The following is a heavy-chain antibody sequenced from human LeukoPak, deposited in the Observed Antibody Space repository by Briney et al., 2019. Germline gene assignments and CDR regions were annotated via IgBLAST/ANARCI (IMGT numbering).Heavy chain of an antibody. CDR2: IFYSGST. CDR3: AGQNYYNFWNALNWFDP. Sequence: PSETLSLTCTVSGGSIRSTTYYWAWIRQPPGKGLEWIGSIFYSGSTYYNPSLKSRLTMSVDTSNNHFSLTLNSVTAADTAVYFYAGQNYYNFWNALNWFDPWGQGTPVTVSS. CDR1: GGSIRSTTYY. D-gene: IGHD3-3*01. V-gene: IGHV4-39*01. J-gene: IGHJ5*02.